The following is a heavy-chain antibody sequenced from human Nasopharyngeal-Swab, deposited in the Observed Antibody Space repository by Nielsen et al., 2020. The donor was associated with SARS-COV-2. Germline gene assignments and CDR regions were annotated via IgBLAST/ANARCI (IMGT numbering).Heavy chain of an antibody. V-gene: IGHV3-66*01. D-gene: IGHD3-9*01. CDR3: AKDGTKYDILTGLDY. CDR2: IYSGGST. Sequence: ETLSLTCAASGFTVSSNYMSWVRQAPGKGLEWVSVIYSGGSTYYADSVKGRFTISRDNSKNTLYLQMNSLRAEDTAVYYCAKDGTKYDILTGLDYWGQGTLVTVSS. CDR1: GFTVSSNY. J-gene: IGHJ4*02.